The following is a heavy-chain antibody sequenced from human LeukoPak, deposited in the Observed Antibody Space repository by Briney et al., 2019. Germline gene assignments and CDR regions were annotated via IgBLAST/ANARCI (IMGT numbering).Heavy chain of an antibody. CDR2: IYTSGST. Sequence: SQTLSLTCTVSGGSISSGSYYRSWIRQPAGKGLEWIGRIYTSGSTNYKPSLKSRVTISVDTSKNQFSLKLSSVTAADTAVYYCARGRPGYSSGWTQPPNWFDPWGQGTLVTVSS. V-gene: IGHV4-61*02. CDR1: GGSISSGSYY. D-gene: IGHD6-19*01. J-gene: IGHJ5*02. CDR3: ARGRPGYSSGWTQPPNWFDP.